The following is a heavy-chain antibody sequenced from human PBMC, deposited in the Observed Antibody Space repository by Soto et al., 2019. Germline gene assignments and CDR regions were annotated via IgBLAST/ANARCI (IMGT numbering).Heavy chain of an antibody. CDR2: VYHNGGA. J-gene: IGHJ5*01. D-gene: IGHD2-21*01. CDR3: GRVVEGATRHTDPDS. Sequence: SETLSLTCTVSGVSIHNSHSFWAWIRQPPGKGLQFIASVYHNGGAHYNSSLKSRVTISVDTANNQVSLRMRSLTAADTAFYYCGRVVEGATRHTDPDSWGQGILVTVSS. V-gene: IGHV4-39*01. CDR1: GVSIHNSHSF.